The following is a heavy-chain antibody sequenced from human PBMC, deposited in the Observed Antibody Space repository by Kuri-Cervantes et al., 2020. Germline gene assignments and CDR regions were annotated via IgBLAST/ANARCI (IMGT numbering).Heavy chain of an antibody. Sequence: ASVKVSCKASGYTFTSYYMHWVRQAPGQGLEWMGIINPSGGSTSYAQKFQGRVTMTRDTSTSTVYMELSSLRSEDTAVYYCASGEDYYDSGDYYFHYWGQGTLVTVSS. CDR1: GYTFTSYY. CDR2: INPSGGST. V-gene: IGHV1-46*01. CDR3: ASGEDYYDSGDYYFHY. D-gene: IGHD3-22*01. J-gene: IGHJ1*01.